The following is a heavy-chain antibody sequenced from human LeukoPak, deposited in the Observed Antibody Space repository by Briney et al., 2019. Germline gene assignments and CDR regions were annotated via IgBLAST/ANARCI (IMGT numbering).Heavy chain of an antibody. CDR3: ARHGLQGCSGTRCFKSYYYYGMDV. J-gene: IGHJ6*02. CDR1: GGTFSSYA. Sequence: SVKVSCKASGGTFSSYAISWVRQAPGQGLEWMGGIIPIFGTANYAQKFQGRVTITTDESTSTAYMELSSLRSEDTAMYYCARHGLQGCSGTRCFKSYYYYGMDVWGQGTTVTVSS. CDR2: IIPIFGTA. D-gene: IGHD2-2*01. V-gene: IGHV1-69*05.